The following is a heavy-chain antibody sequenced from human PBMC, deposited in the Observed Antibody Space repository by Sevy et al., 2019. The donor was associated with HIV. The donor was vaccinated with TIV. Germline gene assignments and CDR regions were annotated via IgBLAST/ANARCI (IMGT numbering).Heavy chain of an antibody. J-gene: IGHJ4*02. D-gene: IGHD3-22*01. CDR3: AKARSERKSYYDSSGYYD. Sequence: GGSLRLSCAASGFTFSSYAMSWVHQAPGKGLEWVSAISGSGGSTYYADSVKGRFTISRDNSKNTLYLQMNSLRAEDTAVYYCAKARSERKSYYDSSGYYDWGQGTLVTVSS. CDR1: GFTFSSYA. V-gene: IGHV3-23*01. CDR2: ISGSGGST.